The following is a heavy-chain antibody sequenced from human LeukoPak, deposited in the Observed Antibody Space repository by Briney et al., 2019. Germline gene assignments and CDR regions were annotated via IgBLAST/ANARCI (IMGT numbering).Heavy chain of an antibody. CDR1: GGSISNYY. V-gene: IGHV4-59*01. CDR2: IYYSGST. CDR3: ARSYSYGWADY. Sequence: SETLSLTCTVSGGSISNYYWSWIRQPPGKGLEWIGYIYYSGSTNYNPSLKSRVTISVDTSKNQFSLKLRSVTAADTAVYYCARSYSYGWADYWGQGTLVTVSS. D-gene: IGHD5-18*01. J-gene: IGHJ4*02.